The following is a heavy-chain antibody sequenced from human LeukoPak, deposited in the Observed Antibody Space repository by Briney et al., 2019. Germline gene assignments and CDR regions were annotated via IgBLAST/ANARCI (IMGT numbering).Heavy chain of an antibody. CDR2: ISGSGGST. CDR1: GFTFGSYG. D-gene: IGHD6-13*01. V-gene: IGHV3-23*01. J-gene: IGHJ4*02. CDR3: AKDRGYSSSWFPMYYFDY. Sequence: GGSLRLSCAASGFTFGSYGMSWVRQAPGKGLEWVSAISGSGGSTYYADSVKGRFTISRDNSKNTLYLQMNSLRAEDAAVYYCAKDRGYSSSWFPMYYFDYWGQGTLVTVSS.